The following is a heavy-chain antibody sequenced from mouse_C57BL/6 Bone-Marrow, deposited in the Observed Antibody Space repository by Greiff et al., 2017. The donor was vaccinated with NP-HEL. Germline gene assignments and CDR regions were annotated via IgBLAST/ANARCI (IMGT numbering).Heavy chain of an antibody. CDR1: GYTFTSYW. V-gene: IGHV1-64*01. CDR3: AIYDGNYWFAY. J-gene: IGHJ3*01. D-gene: IGHD2-1*01. Sequence: QVQLQQPGAELVKPGASVKLSCKASGYTFTSYWMHWVKQRPGQGLEWIGMIQPNSGSTNYNEKFKSKATLTVDKSSSTASMQLSSLTSEDTAVYYYAIYDGNYWFAYWGQGTLVTVSA. CDR2: IQPNSGST.